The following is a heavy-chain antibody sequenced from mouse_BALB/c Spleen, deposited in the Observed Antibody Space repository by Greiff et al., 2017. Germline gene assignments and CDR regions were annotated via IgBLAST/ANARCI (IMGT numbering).Heavy chain of an antibody. V-gene: IGHV4-1*02. CDR3: ARHYYGYDYYAMDY. D-gene: IGHD1-2*01. J-gene: IGHJ4*01. CDR2: INPDSSTI. CDR1: GFDFSRYW. Sequence: EVQRVESGGGLVQPGGSLKLSCAASGFDFSRYWMSWVRQAPGKGLEWIGEINPDSSTINYTPSLKDKFIISRDNAKNTLYLQMSKVRSEDTALYYCARHYYGYDYYAMDYWGQGTSVTVSS.